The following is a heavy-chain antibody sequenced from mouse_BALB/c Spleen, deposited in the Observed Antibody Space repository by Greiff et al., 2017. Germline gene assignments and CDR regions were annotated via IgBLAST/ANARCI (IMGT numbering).Heavy chain of an antibody. CDR1: GFTFSSYA. J-gene: IGHJ4*01. D-gene: IGHD2-1*01. V-gene: IGHV5-6-5*01. CDR3: ARGLRTYGNYVGYYAMDY. CDR2: ISSGGST. Sequence: EVQLVESGGGLVKPGGSLKLSCAASGFTFSSYAMSWVRQTPEKRLEWVASISSGGSTYYPDSVKGRCTISRDNARNILYLQMSSLRSEDTAMYYCARGLRTYGNYVGYYAMDYWGQGTSVTVSS.